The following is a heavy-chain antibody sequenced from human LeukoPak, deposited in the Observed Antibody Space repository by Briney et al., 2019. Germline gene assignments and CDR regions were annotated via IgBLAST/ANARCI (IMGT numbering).Heavy chain of an antibody. Sequence: GGSLRLSCAVSGFSVRSYWMHWVRQGPGKGLEWVSAISGSGGSTYYADSVKGRFTISRDNSKNTLYLQMNSLRAEDTAVYYCAELGITMIGGVWGKGTTVTISS. J-gene: IGHJ6*04. D-gene: IGHD3-10*02. CDR2: ISGSGGST. CDR1: GFSVRSYW. V-gene: IGHV3-23*01. CDR3: AELGITMIGGV.